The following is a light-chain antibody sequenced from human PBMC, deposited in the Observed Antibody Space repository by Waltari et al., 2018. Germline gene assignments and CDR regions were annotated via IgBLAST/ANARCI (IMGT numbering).Light chain of an antibody. Sequence: QSVLTQPPSVSGAPGQRVTISCTGSSSNIGAGYDVHWYQQLPGTAPKLLIYRNRNRPSGVPDRFSGSKSGTSASLAITGLQAEDEADYYCQSYDSSLSGVFGGGTKLTVL. CDR3: QSYDSSLSGV. CDR1: SSNIGAGYD. J-gene: IGLJ2*01. CDR2: RNR. V-gene: IGLV1-40*01.